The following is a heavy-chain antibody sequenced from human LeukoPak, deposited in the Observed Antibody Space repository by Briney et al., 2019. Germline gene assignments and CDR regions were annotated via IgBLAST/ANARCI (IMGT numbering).Heavy chain of an antibody. Sequence: GESLQISCQDSGYSFTSYWIGWVRQMPGKGLEWMGIIYPGDSDTRYSPSFQGQVTISADKSISTAYLQWSSLKASDTAMYYCARQRELRRFDAFDIWGQGTMVTVSS. CDR2: IYPGDSDT. CDR3: ARQRELRRFDAFDI. D-gene: IGHD1-7*01. V-gene: IGHV5-51*01. J-gene: IGHJ3*02. CDR1: GYSFTSYW.